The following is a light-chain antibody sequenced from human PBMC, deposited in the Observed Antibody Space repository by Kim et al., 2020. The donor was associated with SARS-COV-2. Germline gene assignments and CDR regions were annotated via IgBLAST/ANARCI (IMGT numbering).Light chain of an antibody. V-gene: IGLV6-57*04. CDR1: SGNIASYY. CDR2: EDN. CDR3: QSYDSSTVV. Sequence: NFMLTQPHSVSESPGKTVTISCTRSSGNIASYYVQWYQQRPGSAPTTVIYEDNQRPSGVPDRFSGSIDRSSNSASLTISGLKTEDEADYHCQSYDSSTVVFGGGTKLTVL. J-gene: IGLJ2*01.